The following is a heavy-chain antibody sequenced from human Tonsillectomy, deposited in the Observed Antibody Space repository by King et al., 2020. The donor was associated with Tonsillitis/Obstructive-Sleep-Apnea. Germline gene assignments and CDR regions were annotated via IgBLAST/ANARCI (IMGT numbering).Heavy chain of an antibody. CDR1: GGSISSYY. J-gene: IGHJ4*02. V-gene: IGHV4-59*01. CDR3: ARAILDWSGYWDY. D-gene: IGHD3-3*01. CDR2: IYYSGST. Sequence: QLQESGPGLVKPSETPSLTCTVSGGSISSYYWSWIRQPPGKGLEWIGYIYYSGSTNYNPSLKSRVTISVDTSKNQFSLKLSSVTAADTAVYYCARAILDWSGYWDYWGQGTLVTVSS.